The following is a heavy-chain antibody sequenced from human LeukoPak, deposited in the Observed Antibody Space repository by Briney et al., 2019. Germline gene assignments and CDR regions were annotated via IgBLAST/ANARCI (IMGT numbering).Heavy chain of an antibody. V-gene: IGHV3-23*01. D-gene: IGHD2-15*01. CDR1: GFTFSSYA. J-gene: IGHJ4*02. CDR3: AKDPGYCSGGSCYTPFDY. CDR2: ISGSGGST. Sequence: PGGSLRLSCAASGFTFSSYAMSWVRQAPGKGLEWVSAISGSGGSTYYADSVKGRFTISRDNSKNTLYLLMNSLRAEDTAVYYCAKDPGYCSGGSCYTPFDYWGQGTLVTVSS.